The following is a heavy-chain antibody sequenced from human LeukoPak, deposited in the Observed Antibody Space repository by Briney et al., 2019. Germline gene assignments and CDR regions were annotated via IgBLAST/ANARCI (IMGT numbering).Heavy chain of an antibody. V-gene: IGHV3-23*01. CDR2: ISGNGDIT. D-gene: IGHD3-22*01. J-gene: IGHJ4*02. CDR3: ARGLDYSDGSGYNYFQF. CDR1: GFTFNKYV. Sequence: GGSLRLSCAASGFTFNKYVMSWVRQAPGKGLQWVSSISGNGDITHYADSVRGRLTISRDNSRNTLYVQMKSLRAEDTAVYYCARGLDYSDGSGYNYFQFWGQGTLVTVSS.